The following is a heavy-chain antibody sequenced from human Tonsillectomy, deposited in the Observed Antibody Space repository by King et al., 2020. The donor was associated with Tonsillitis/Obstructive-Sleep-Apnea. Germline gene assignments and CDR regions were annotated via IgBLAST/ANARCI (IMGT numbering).Heavy chain of an antibody. D-gene: IGHD2-2*01. CDR2: ISAYNGDA. CDR1: GYTFTNYG. J-gene: IGHJ3*02. CDR3: ARDLISAATAIDGFDI. V-gene: IGHV1-18*01. Sequence: QLVQSGAEVKKPGASVKVSCKASGYTFTNYGINWVRRAPGQGLDWMGWISAYNGDANYAQKLQGRVTMTTDTFTSTAYMELRSLRSDDTAVYYCARDLISAATAIDGFDIWGQGAMVTVSS.